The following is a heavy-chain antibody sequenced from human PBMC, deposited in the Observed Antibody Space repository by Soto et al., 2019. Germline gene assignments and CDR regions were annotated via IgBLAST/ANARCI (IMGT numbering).Heavy chain of an antibody. Sequence: GASLKISCKGSGYSLTSYWIGWVRQMPGKGLEWMGIIYPGDSDTRYSPAFQGQVTISADKSVSTAYLQWSSLKASDTAMYYCARQEYDFGGGYYPYYYYGMDVWGQETTGAVSS. CDR1: GYSLTSYW. D-gene: IGHD3-3*01. V-gene: IGHV5-51*01. J-gene: IGHJ6*02. CDR3: ARQEYDFGGGYYPYYYYGMDV. CDR2: IYPGDSDT.